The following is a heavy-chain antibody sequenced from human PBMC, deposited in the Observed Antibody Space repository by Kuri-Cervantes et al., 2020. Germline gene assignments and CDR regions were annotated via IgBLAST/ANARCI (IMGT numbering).Heavy chain of an antibody. Sequence: ASVKVSCKASGYTFTSYYMHWVRQAPGQGLEWMRIINPSGGSTSYAQKFQGRVTMTRDTSTSTVYMELSSLRSEDTAVYYCARDGTYYYDSSGYYNSYYYYYGMDVWGQGTTVTVSS. J-gene: IGHJ6*02. CDR3: ARDGTYYYDSSGYYNSYYYYYGMDV. CDR2: INPSGGST. D-gene: IGHD3-22*01. CDR1: GYTFTSYY. V-gene: IGHV1-46*01.